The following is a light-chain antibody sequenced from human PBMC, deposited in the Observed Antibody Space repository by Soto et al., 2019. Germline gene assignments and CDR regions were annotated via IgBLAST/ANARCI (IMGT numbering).Light chain of an antibody. CDR2: DAS. J-gene: IGKJ2*01. Sequence: DMHISQSSFTLAASAGETVTITHRASQSINSRLAWYQQKPGQAPKYLMYDASNLQTGVPSRLIRRGFGPESTLTISSLQPDDCATYYCQHHYTFFGTVNQKATLGIYHTYT. V-gene: IGKV1-5*01. CDR3: QHHYTFFGTVNQKATLGIYHTYT. CDR1: QSINSR.